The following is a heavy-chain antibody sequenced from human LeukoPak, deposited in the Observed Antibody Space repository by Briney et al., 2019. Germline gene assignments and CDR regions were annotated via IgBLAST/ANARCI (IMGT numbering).Heavy chain of an antibody. CDR1: GYTFTGYY. Sequence: ASVKVSCKASGYTFTGYYMHWVRQAPGQGVEWMGWINPYSGGTNYAQKFQGRVTMTRDTSISTAYMELSRLRSDDTAVYYCARGPVTTAGYSDYWGQGTLVTVSS. CDR3: ARGPVTTAGYSDY. J-gene: IGHJ4*02. V-gene: IGHV1-2*02. D-gene: IGHD4-17*01. CDR2: INPYSGGT.